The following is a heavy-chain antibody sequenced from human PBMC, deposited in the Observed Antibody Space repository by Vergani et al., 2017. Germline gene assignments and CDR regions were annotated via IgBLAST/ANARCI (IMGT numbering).Heavy chain of an antibody. CDR3: ATLRLQTQEQVTS. D-gene: IGHD4-23*01. V-gene: IGHV3-23*01. Sequence: EVQLLESGGGLVQPGGSLRLSCAASGFTFSSYAMSWVRQAPGKGLEWVSAISGSGGSTYYADSVKGRFTISRDNAKNTLYLQMNSLRAEDTAVYYCATLRLQTQEQVTSWGQGTLVTVSS. CDR2: ISGSGGST. J-gene: IGHJ5*02. CDR1: GFTFSSYA.